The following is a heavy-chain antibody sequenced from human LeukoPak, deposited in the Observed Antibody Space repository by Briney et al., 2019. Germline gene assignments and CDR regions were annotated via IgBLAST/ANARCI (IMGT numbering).Heavy chain of an antibody. V-gene: IGHV1-46*01. CDR2: INPSGGST. CDR3: AGDYGDYVLDY. CDR1: GFTFTSYY. Sequence: GSLRLSCAASGFTFTSYYMHWVRQAPGQGLEWMGIINPSGGSTSYAQKFQGRVTMTRDTSTSTVYMELSSLRSEDTAVYYCAGDYGDYVLDYWGQGTLVTVSS. D-gene: IGHD4-17*01. J-gene: IGHJ4*02.